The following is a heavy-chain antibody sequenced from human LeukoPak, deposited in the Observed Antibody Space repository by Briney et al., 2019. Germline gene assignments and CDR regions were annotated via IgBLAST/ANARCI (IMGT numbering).Heavy chain of an antibody. CDR1: GGTFSSYA. CDR3: ARGEPDYYDSSSSGGSAFDI. J-gene: IGHJ3*02. Sequence: SVKVSCKASGGTFSSYAISWVRQAPGQGLGWMGGIIPIFGTANYAQKFQGRVTITADESTSTAYMELSSLRSEDTAVYYCARGEPDYYDSSSSGGSAFDIWGQGTMVTVSS. D-gene: IGHD3-22*01. CDR2: IIPIFGTA. V-gene: IGHV1-69*13.